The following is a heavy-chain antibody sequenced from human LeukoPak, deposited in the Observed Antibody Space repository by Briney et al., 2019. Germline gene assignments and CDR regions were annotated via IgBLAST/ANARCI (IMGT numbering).Heavy chain of an antibody. J-gene: IGHJ4*02. CDR3: ARGSGSRNFDY. Sequence: SETLSLTCAVYGGSFSGYYWSWIRQPPGKGREWIGEINHSGSTNYNPSLKSRVTISVDTSKNQFSLKLSSVTATDTAVYYCARGSGSRNFDYWGQGTLVTVSS. CDR1: GGSFSGYY. D-gene: IGHD1-26*01. V-gene: IGHV4-34*01. CDR2: INHSGST.